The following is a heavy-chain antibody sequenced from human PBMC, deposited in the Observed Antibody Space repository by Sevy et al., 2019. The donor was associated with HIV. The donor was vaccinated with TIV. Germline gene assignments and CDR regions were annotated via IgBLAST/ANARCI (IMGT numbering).Heavy chain of an antibody. Sequence: ASVKVSCKASGGTFSSYAISWVRQAPGQGLEWMGGIIPIFSTGNYAQKFQGRVTITADKSTSTAYMELSSLRSEVTAVYYCARQTPNYYGSGSYYSRHLHYFDYWGQGTLVTVSS. CDR2: IIPIFSTG. V-gene: IGHV1-69*06. D-gene: IGHD3-10*01. CDR1: GGTFSSYA. CDR3: ARQTPNYYGSGSYYSRHLHYFDY. J-gene: IGHJ4*02.